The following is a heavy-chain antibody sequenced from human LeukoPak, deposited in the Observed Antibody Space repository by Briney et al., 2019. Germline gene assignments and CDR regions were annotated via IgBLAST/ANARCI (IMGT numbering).Heavy chain of an antibody. J-gene: IGHJ4*02. CDR3: ARHSEAGIAAAGTRY. V-gene: IGHV5-10-1*01. Sequence: GESLKISCKGSGYSFTSYWISWVRQMPGKGMEWMGRIDPSDSYTNYSPSSQGHVTISADKSISTAYLQWSSLKASDTAMYYCARHSEAGIAAAGTRYWGQGTLVTVSS. D-gene: IGHD6-13*01. CDR1: GYSFTSYW. CDR2: IDPSDSYT.